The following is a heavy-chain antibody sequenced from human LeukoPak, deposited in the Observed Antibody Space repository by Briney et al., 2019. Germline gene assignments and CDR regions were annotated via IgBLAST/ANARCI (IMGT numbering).Heavy chain of an antibody. Sequence: PGGSLRLSCAASGSTFSSYAMHWVRQAPGKGLEWVAVISYDGGNKYYADSVRGRFTISRDNSKNTQYLQMNSLRAEDTAVYYCARVGSSGWYLWYYFDYWGQGTLVTVSS. J-gene: IGHJ4*02. V-gene: IGHV3-30-3*01. CDR2: ISYDGGNK. CDR1: GSTFSSYA. CDR3: ARVGSSGWYLWYYFDY. D-gene: IGHD6-19*01.